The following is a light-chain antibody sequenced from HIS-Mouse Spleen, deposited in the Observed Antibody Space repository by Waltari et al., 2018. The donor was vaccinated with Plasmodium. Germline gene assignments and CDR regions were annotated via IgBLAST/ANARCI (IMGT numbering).Light chain of an antibody. CDR3: YSTDSSGNHRV. CDR2: EDS. V-gene: IGLV3-10*01. J-gene: IGLJ3*02. CDR1: ALPNKY. Sequence: SYELTQPPSVSVSPGQTARITCSGDALPNKYAYWYHQKSGQAPVLVSYEDSKRPSGIPERFSGSSSGTMATLTISGAQVEDEADYYCYSTDSSGNHRVFGGGTKLTVL.